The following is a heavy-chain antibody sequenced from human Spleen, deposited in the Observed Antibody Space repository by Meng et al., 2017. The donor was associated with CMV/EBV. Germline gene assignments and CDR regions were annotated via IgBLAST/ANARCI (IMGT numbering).Heavy chain of an antibody. CDR2: IDPNSDGP. J-gene: IGHJ4*02. CDR3: ASGYSYGSLTFDY. CDR1: GYTFTGYY. V-gene: IGHV1-2*02. D-gene: IGHD5-18*01. Sequence: ASVKVSCKASGYTFTGYYIHWVRQAPGQGLEWMGWIDPNSDGPNYAQKFQGRVTLTRDTSITTAYMELSRLRSDDTAVYYCASGYSYGSLTFDYWGQGTLVTVSS.